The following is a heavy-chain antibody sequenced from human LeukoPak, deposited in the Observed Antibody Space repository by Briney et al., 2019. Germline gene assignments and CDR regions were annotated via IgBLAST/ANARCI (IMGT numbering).Heavy chain of an antibody. CDR1: GGSISSYY. CDR3: ARALQNWVFDY. J-gene: IGHJ4*02. D-gene: IGHD7-27*01. Sequence: SETLSLTCTVSGGSISSYYWSWIRQPPGKGLEWIGYIYYSGSTNYNPSLKSRVTISVDTSKNQFSLKLSSVTAADTAVYYCARALQNWVFDYWGQGTLVTVSS. CDR2: IYYSGST. V-gene: IGHV4-59*01.